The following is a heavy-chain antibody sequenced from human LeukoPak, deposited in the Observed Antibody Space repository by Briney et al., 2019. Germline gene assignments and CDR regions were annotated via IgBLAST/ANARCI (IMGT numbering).Heavy chain of an antibody. Sequence: GESLKSFCKGSGYSFSNYWIGRVRQMAAKGLEWMGIIYPGDSDTRYSPSFQGQVTISADKSITTAYLQWSSLKASDTAMYYCARHGGLLEAAGYWGRGTLVAVSS. D-gene: IGHD6-13*01. CDR2: IYPGDSDT. CDR1: GYSFSNYW. V-gene: IGHV5-51*01. CDR3: ARHGGLLEAAGY. J-gene: IGHJ4*02.